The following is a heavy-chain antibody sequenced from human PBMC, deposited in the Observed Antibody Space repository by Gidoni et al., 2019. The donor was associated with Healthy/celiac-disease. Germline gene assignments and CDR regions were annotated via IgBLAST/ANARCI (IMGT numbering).Heavy chain of an antibody. CDR1: GGSISRSSYY. CDR2: IYYSGST. D-gene: IGHD2-15*01. V-gene: IGHV4-39*07. Sequence: QLQLQESGPGLVKPSETLSLTCTVSGGSISRSSYYWGWIRQPPGKGLEWIGSIYYSGSTYYNPSLKSRVTISVDTSKNQFSLKLSSVTAADTAVYYCASRYCSGGSCYSRGLDWFDPWGQGTLVTVSS. CDR3: ASRYCSGGSCYSRGLDWFDP. J-gene: IGHJ5*02.